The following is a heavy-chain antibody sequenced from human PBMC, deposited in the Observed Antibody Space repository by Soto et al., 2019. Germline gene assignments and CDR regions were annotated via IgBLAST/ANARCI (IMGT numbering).Heavy chain of an antibody. Sequence: QVQLVESGGGVVQPGRSLRLSCAASGFTFSSYAMHWVRQAPGKGLEWVAVISYDGSNKYYADSVKGRFTISRDNSKNTLYLQMNSLRAEDTAVYYCARPSIAARRTNYWGQGTLVTVSS. CDR2: ISYDGSNK. V-gene: IGHV3-30-3*01. D-gene: IGHD6-6*01. CDR3: ARPSIAARRTNY. CDR1: GFTFSSYA. J-gene: IGHJ4*02.